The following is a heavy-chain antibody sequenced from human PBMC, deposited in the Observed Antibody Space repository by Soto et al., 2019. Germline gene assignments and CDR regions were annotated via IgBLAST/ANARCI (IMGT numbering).Heavy chain of an antibody. D-gene: IGHD2-15*01. V-gene: IGHV3-33*01. CDR2: IWYDGSNK. CDR3: ARWGCSGSNCHLNQRSFDL. CDR1: GFIFNEYG. J-gene: IGHJ4*02. Sequence: QVQLVESGGGVVQPGRSLRLSCAASGFIFNEYGMHWVRQAPGKGLEWVAVIWYDGSNKYYADSVKGRFTFSRDNPKNTMSLQMNSLRVEDTAVYYCARWGCSGSNCHLNQRSFDLWGQGTLVTVSS.